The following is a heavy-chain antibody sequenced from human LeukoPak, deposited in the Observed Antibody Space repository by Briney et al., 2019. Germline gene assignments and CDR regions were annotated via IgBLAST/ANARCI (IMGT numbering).Heavy chain of an antibody. J-gene: IGHJ6*03. CDR1: GGSISSGSYY. CDR2: IYTSGST. Sequence: PSETLSLTCTVSGGSISSGSYYWSWIRQPAGKGLEWIGRIYTSGSTYYNPSLKSRVTISVDTSKNHFSLRLSSVTAADTAVYYCARQVESVPGYYYYYMDVWGKGTTVTVSS. CDR3: ARQVESVPGYYYYYMDV. V-gene: IGHV4-61*02. D-gene: IGHD1-14*01.